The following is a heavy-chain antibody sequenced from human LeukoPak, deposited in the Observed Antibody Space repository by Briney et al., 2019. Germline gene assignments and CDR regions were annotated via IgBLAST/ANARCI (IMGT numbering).Heavy chain of an antibody. CDR3: AIIAVAERFDY. CDR1: GYTFTGYY. V-gene: IGHV1-2*02. J-gene: IGHJ4*02. D-gene: IGHD6-19*01. CDR2: INANSGGT. Sequence: ASVKVSRKASGYTFTGYYMHWVRQAPGQGLEWMGWINANSGGTNYAQKFQGRVTMTRDTSISTAYMELSRLRSDDTAVYYCAIIAVAERFDYWGQGTLVTVSS.